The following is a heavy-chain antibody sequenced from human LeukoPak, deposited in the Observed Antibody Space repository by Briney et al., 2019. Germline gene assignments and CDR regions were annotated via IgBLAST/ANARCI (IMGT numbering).Heavy chain of an antibody. V-gene: IGHV3-33*01. D-gene: IGHD1-26*01. J-gene: IGHJ4*02. CDR3: ARGMLPTIVGAYYFDF. CDR2: IWYDGSNK. Sequence: GGSLRLSCAASGFTFSSYGMHWVRQAPGKGLEWVAVIWYDGSNKYYADSVKGRFTISRDNSKNTLYLQMNSLRAEDTAVSYCARGMLPTIVGAYYFDFWGQGTLVTVSS. CDR1: GFTFSSYG.